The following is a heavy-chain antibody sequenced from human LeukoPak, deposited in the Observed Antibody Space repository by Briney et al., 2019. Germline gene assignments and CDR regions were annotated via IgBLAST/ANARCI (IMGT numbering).Heavy chain of an antibody. CDR2: IYYSGST. D-gene: IGHD6-13*01. CDR3: AREAAAARGRFDY. CDR1: GGSISSYY. Sequence: SETLSLTCTVSGGSISSYYWSWIRQPPGKGLEWIGNIYYSGSTNYNPSLKSRVTISVDTSKNQFSLKLSSVTAADTAMYYCAREAAAARGRFDYWGQGTLVTVSS. J-gene: IGHJ4*02. V-gene: IGHV4-59*01.